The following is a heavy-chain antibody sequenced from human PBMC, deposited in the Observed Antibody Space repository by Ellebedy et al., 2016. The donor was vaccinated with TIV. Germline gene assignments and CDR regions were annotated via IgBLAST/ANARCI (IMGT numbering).Heavy chain of an antibody. CDR2: IIPIFGTA. CDR3: ARGNYDILTGYNPYYYYYGMDV. CDR1: GGTFSSYA. V-gene: IGHV1-69*13. Sequence: SVKVSXXASGGTFSSYAISWVRQAPGQGLEWMGGIIPIFGTANYAQKFQGRVTITADESTSTAYMELSSLRSEDTAVYYCARGNYDILTGYNPYYYYYGMDVWGQGTTVTVSS. D-gene: IGHD3-9*01. J-gene: IGHJ6*02.